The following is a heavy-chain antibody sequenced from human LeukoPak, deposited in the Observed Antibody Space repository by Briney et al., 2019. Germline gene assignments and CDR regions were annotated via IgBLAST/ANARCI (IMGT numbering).Heavy chain of an antibody. CDR3: ASLMYYYDSSGYSHHFDY. Sequence: SVKVSCKASGGTFSTDAISWVRQAPGQGLEWMGRIIPYLGMALYAQRFKGRVTITADKSPSTAYMELSSLTSEDTAVYYCASLMYYYDSSGYSHHFDYWGQGTLVTVSS. J-gene: IGHJ4*02. V-gene: IGHV1-69*04. CDR1: GGTFSTDA. CDR2: IIPYLGMA. D-gene: IGHD3-22*01.